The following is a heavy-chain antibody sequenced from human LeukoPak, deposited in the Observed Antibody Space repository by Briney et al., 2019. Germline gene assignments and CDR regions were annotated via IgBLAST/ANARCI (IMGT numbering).Heavy chain of an antibody. V-gene: IGHV4-39*01. J-gene: IGHJ4*02. Sequence: SETLSLTCTVSGGSISSSSYYWGWIRQPPGKGLEWIGSIYYSGSTYYNPSLKSRVTISVDTSKNQFSLKLSSVTAADTAVYYCARHGVGGYYRRLKGGIDYWGQGTLVTVSS. CDR1: GGSISSSSYY. CDR2: IYYSGST. CDR3: ARHGVGGYYRRLKGGIDY. D-gene: IGHD3-22*01.